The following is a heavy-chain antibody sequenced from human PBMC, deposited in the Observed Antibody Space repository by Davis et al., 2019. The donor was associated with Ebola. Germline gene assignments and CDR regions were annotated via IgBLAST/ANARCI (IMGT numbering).Heavy chain of an antibody. CDR3: ARDYGDYVEGWFDP. CDR1: GFNFRYYY. CDR2: MNCNSGDT. J-gene: IGHJ5*02. Sequence: AASVKVSCKASGFNFRYYYMHWVRQAPGRGLEWMGRMNCNSGDTNYADNFPGRVTMTTDTSTSTAYMELRSLRSDDTAVYYCARDYGDYVEGWFDPWGQGTLVTVSS. D-gene: IGHD4-17*01. V-gene: IGHV1-2*06.